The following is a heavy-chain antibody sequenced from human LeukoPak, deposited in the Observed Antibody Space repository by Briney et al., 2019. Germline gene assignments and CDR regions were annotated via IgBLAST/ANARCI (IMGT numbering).Heavy chain of an antibody. CDR2: TSYSSKWYN. CDR3: VRSQGDMDV. D-gene: IGHD1-26*01. Sequence: SQTLSLTCAISGDSVARKGAAWNWIRQSPSRGLEWLGRTSYSSKWYNDYAVSVKSRITINADTSKNQFSLQLNSVTPEDTAVYYCVRSQGDMDVWGKGTSVTVSS. V-gene: IGHV6-1*01. J-gene: IGHJ6*03. CDR1: GDSVARKGAA.